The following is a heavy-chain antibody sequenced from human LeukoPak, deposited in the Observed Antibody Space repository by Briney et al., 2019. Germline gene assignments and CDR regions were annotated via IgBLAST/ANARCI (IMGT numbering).Heavy chain of an antibody. CDR1: GGSISSSSYY. CDR2: IYYSGST. CDR3: ASGEDYYDSSDQPHFDY. Sequence: PSETLSLTCTVSGGSISSSSYYWGWIRQPPGKGLEWIGSIYYSGSTYYNPSLKSQVTISVDTSKNQFSLKLSSVTAADTAVYYCASGEDYYDSSDQPHFDYWGQGTLVTVSS. J-gene: IGHJ4*02. D-gene: IGHD3-22*01. V-gene: IGHV4-39*01.